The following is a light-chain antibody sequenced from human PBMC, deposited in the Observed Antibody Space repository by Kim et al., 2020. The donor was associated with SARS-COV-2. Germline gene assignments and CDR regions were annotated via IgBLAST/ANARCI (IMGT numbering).Light chain of an antibody. CDR2: EDN. Sequence: GKTVTISCTRSSGSIASNYVQWYQQRPGSAPTTVIYEDNQRPSGVPDRFSGSIDSSSNSASLTISGLKTEDKADYYCQSYDSSNVVFGGGTQLTVL. CDR1: SGSIASNY. V-gene: IGLV6-57*03. CDR3: QSYDSSNVV. J-gene: IGLJ2*01.